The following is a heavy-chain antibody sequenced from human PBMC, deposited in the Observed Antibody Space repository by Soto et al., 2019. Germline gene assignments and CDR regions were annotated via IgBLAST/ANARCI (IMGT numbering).Heavy chain of an antibody. Sequence: EVQLVESGGGLFKPGGSLRPSCEASGFTFIGYSLTWFRQVPGRGLEWVSSISSSISYIYYADSVKGRFTISEDNAKNSLYLQMNSLRAEDTAVYYCARTHSSWLPNDYWGQGTLVTVSS. D-gene: IGHD6-13*01. CDR2: ISSSISYI. V-gene: IGHV3-21*01. J-gene: IGHJ4*02. CDR3: ARTHSSWLPNDY. CDR1: GFTFIGYS.